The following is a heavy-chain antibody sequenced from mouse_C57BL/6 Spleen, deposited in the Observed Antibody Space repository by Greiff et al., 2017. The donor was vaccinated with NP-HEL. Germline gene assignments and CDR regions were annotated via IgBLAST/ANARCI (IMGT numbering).Heavy chain of an antibody. CDR2: ISSGSSTI. CDR1: GFTFSDYG. Sequence: EVQRVESGGGLVKPGGSLKLSCAASGFTFSDYGMHWVRPAPEKGLEWVAYISSGSSTIYYADTVKGRFTISRDNAKNTLFLQRTSLRYEDTAMYYVARSLDVYYAMDYWGQGASVTVSS. CDR3: ARSLDVYYAMDY. D-gene: IGHD2-10*02. V-gene: IGHV5-17*01. J-gene: IGHJ4*01.